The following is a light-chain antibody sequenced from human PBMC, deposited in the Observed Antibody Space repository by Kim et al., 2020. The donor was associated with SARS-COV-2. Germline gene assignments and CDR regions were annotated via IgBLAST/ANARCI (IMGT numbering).Light chain of an antibody. CDR1: SSDVGAYNY. J-gene: IGLJ1*01. CDR3: SSYTTSRTYV. CDR2: DVG. Sequence: GQPIPISCTGTSSDVGAYNYVSWYQQQPGKAPKVMIYDVGNRPSGVSDRFSGSKSGNTASLTISGLQAEDEADYYCSSYTTSRTYVFGTGTKVTVL. V-gene: IGLV2-14*03.